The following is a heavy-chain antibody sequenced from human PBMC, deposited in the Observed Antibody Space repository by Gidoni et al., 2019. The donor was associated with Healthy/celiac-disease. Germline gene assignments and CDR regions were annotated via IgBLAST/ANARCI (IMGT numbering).Heavy chain of an antibody. D-gene: IGHD2-21*02. J-gene: IGHJ4*02. CDR3: ARVPAEGCGGDCSLDY. V-gene: IGHV3-33*01. CDR2: IWYDGSNK. Sequence: QVQLVESGGGVVQPGRSLRLSCAASGFTFISSGMHWVRPAPGKGLVWVAVIWYDGSNKYYADSVKGRFTISRDNSKNTLYLQMNSLRAEDTAVYYCARVPAEGCGGDCSLDYWGQGTLVTVSS. CDR1: GFTFISSG.